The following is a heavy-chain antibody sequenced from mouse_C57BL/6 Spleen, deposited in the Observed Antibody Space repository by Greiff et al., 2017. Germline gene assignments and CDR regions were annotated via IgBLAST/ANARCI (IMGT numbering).Heavy chain of an antibody. D-gene: IGHD2-4*01. CDR3: ARGDYYDYDEYFVY. Sequence: EVKLVESGGGLVKPGGSLKLSCAASGFTFSDYGMHWVRQAPEKGLEWVAYISSGSSTIYYADTVKGRFTISRDNAKNTLFLQMTSLRSEDTAMYYCARGDYYDYDEYFVYWGQGTTLTVSS. CDR1: GFTFSDYG. V-gene: IGHV5-17*01. J-gene: IGHJ2*01. CDR2: ISSGSSTI.